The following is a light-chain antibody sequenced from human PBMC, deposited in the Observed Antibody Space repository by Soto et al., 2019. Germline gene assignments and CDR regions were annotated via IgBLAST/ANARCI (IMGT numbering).Light chain of an antibody. CDR2: KAS. V-gene: IGKV1-5*03. CDR1: QSISTW. Sequence: DIQMTQSPSTLSASVGDRVTITCRASQSISTWLAWYQQKPGKAPKLLIYKASTLESGVPLRFSGSGFETEVTLTINSLQPDDCATYYCQQYNSYSWTGGQGTKVEIK. CDR3: QQYNSYSWT. J-gene: IGKJ1*01.